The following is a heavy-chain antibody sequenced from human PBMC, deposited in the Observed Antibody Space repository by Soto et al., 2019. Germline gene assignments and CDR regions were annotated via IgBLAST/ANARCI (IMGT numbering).Heavy chain of an antibody. CDR2: IYYSGST. CDR1: GGSISSGDYY. CDR3: ARGLDSSGWQRFYFDY. D-gene: IGHD6-19*01. Sequence: QVQLQESGPGLVKPSQTLSLTCTVSGGSISSGDYYWSWIRQPPGKGLEWIGYIYYSGSTYYNPSLKSRVTISDDTSKNQFSLKLSSVTAADTAVYYCARGLDSSGWQRFYFDYWGQGTLVTVSS. V-gene: IGHV4-30-4*01. J-gene: IGHJ4*02.